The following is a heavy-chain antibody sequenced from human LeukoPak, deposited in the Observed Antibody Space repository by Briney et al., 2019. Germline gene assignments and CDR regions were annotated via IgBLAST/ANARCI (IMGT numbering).Heavy chain of an antibody. D-gene: IGHD5-18*01. CDR2: IYSGGST. CDR1: GFTVSSNY. V-gene: IGHV3-53*01. CDR3: ARDTRGYSCGNIDY. J-gene: IGHJ4*02. Sequence: PGGSLRLSFAASGFTVSSNYMSSVRQAPGEGLEWVSVIYSGGSTYYAASVKGRFTISRDNSKNTLYLQMNSLRAEDTAVYYCARDTRGYSCGNIDYWGQGTLVTVSS.